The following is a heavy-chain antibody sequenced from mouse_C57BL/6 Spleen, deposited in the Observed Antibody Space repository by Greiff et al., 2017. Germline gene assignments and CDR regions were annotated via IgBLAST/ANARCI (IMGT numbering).Heavy chain of an antibody. CDR3: ARDYYGSSYDAMDY. Sequence: EVKLMESGGGLVKPGGSLKLSCAASGFTFSSYAMSWVRQTPEKRLEWVATISDGGSYTYYPDNVKGRFTISRDNAKNNLYLQMSHLKSEDTAMXYCARDYYGSSYDAMDYWVKEPQSPSPQ. CDR1: GFTFSSYA. J-gene: IGHJ4*01. D-gene: IGHD1-1*01. CDR2: ISDGGSYT. V-gene: IGHV5-4*01.